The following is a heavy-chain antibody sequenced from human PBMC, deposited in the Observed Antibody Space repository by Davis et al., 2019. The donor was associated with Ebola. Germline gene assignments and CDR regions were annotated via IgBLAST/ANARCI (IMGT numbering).Heavy chain of an antibody. J-gene: IGHJ4*02. CDR1: GYSINRGFT. V-gene: IGHV4-38-2*02. CDR3: ARDYVY. CDR2: IYHSGST. Sequence: MPSETLSLTCTVSGYSINRGFTWGWIRPPPGKGLEWIGSIYHSGSTSYSPSPKSRVTISADTSKNQFSLRLKSVTAADTAMYYCARDYVYWGQGILVTVSS. D-gene: IGHD1-14*01.